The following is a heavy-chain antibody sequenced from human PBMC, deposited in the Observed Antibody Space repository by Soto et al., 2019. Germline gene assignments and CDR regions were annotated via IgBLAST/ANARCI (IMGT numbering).Heavy chain of an antibody. V-gene: IGHV1-18*04. D-gene: IGHD3-16*01. CDR1: GYTFTSYG. Sequence: GASVKVSCKASGYTFTSYGISWVRQAPGQGLEWMGWISAYNGNTNYAQKLQGRVTMTTDTSTSTAYMELRSLRSDDTAVYYCARDRAVMARSYYGMDVWGQGTTVTVSS. CDR2: ISAYNGNT. J-gene: IGHJ6*02. CDR3: ARDRAVMARSYYGMDV.